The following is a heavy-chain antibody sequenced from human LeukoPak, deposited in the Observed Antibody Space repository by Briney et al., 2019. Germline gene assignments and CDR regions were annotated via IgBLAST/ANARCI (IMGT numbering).Heavy chain of an antibody. V-gene: IGHV3-23*01. Sequence: GGSLRLSCEVSGFTFSRYGMSWLRQSAGRRLEWVSAITASGDESYYADSVKGRFTNSRDNSKNTLCLQMDSLRADDTAVYYCAKEDLGAAPQYWGQGTLVSVSS. J-gene: IGHJ1*01. CDR1: GFTFSRYG. D-gene: IGHD2-15*01. CDR2: ITASGDES. CDR3: AKEDLGAAPQY.